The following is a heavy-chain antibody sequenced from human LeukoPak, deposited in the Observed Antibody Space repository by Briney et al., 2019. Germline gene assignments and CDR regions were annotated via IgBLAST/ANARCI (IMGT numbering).Heavy chain of an antibody. CDR1: GFTFSSYA. V-gene: IGHV3-23*01. CDR2: ISGSGGST. CDR3: AKVGPYYDFWSGYYGPIDY. Sequence: PGGSLRLSCAASGFTFSSYAMSWVRQAPGKGLEWVSAISGSGGSTYYADSVKGRFTISRDNSKNTLYLQMNSLRAEDTAVYYCAKVGPYYDFWSGYYGPIDYWGQGNLVTVSS. J-gene: IGHJ4*02. D-gene: IGHD3-3*01.